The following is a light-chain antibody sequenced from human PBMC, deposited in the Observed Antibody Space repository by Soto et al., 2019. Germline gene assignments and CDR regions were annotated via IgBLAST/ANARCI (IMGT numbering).Light chain of an antibody. CDR1: SSDIGSYNY. CDR3: SSPRSSSFYV. Sequence: QSVLTQPASVSGSPGQSITISCIGTSSDIGSYNYVSWYQQHPGQAPKLMIYDVTNRPSGVSNRFSGSKSGNTASLTISGLQAEDEADYYCSSPRSSSFYVFGTGTKLTVL. J-gene: IGLJ1*01. V-gene: IGLV2-14*03. CDR2: DVT.